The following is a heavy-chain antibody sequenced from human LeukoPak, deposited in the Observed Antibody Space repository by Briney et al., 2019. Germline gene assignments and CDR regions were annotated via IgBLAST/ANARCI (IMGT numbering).Heavy chain of an antibody. J-gene: IGHJ4*02. CDR2: ISAYNGNT. D-gene: IGHD1-26*01. Sequence: ASVKVSCKASGYTFTSYGISWVRQAPGQGLEWMGWISAYNGNTNYAQKIQGRVTMTTDTSTSTAYMELRSLRSDDTAVYYCARVPPQWESLGYYFDYWGQGTLVTVSS. CDR1: GYTFTSYG. CDR3: ARVPPQWESLGYYFDY. V-gene: IGHV1-18*01.